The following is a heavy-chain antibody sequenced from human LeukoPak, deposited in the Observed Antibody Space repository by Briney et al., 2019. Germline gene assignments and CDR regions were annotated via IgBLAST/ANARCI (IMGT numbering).Heavy chain of an antibody. V-gene: IGHV3-74*01. CDR3: ARVRYDYYGMDV. J-gene: IGHJ6*02. CDR1: GFTVSSNY. Sequence: PGGSLRLSCAASGFTVSSNYMSWVRLAPGKGLEWVSRINGDGSSTSYADSVKGRFTISRDNAKNTLYLQMNSLRAEDTAVYYCARVRYDYYGMDVWGQGTTVTVSS. D-gene: IGHD4-17*01. CDR2: INGDGSST.